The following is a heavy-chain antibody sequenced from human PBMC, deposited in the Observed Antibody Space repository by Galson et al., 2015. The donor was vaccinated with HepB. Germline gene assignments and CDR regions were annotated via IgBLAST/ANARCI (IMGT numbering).Heavy chain of an antibody. V-gene: IGHV1-69*13. CDR3: ARALAARPYYYGMDV. Sequence: SVKVSCKASGGTFSSYAISWVRQAPGQGLEWMGGLIPIFGTANYAQKFQGRVTITADESTSTAYMELSSLRSEDTAVYYCARALAARPYYYGMDVWGQGTTVTVSS. CDR1: GGTFSSYA. D-gene: IGHD6-6*01. J-gene: IGHJ6*02. CDR2: LIPIFGTA.